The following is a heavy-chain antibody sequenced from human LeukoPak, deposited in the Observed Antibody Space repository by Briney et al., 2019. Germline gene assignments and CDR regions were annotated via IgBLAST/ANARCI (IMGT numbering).Heavy chain of an antibody. V-gene: IGHV3-23*01. CDR3: AKHSGSDSGYWFDP. CDR2: IRGGGTST. J-gene: IGHJ5*02. Sequence: GGSLRLSCAASGFTFSSYAMTWVRQSPGKGLEWVSTIRGGGTSTFYADSLKGRFTISRDNSKSTLYLQMNNLRAEDTAVYYCAKHSGSDSGYWFDPWGQGTLATVSS. D-gene: IGHD5-12*01. CDR1: GFTFSSYA.